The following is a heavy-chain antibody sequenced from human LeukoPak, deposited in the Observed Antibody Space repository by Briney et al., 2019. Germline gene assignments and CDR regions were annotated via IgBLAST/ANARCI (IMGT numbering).Heavy chain of an antibody. V-gene: IGHV3-30*02. Sequence: PGGSLRLSCAASGFIFSSYGMHWVRQAPGKGLEWVAFIRYDGSNKYYADSVKGRFTISRDNSKNTLDLQMKSLRAEDTAVYYCAKSSAYGDYNPYYYYYYMDVWGKGTTVTVSS. CDR2: IRYDGSNK. CDR3: AKSSAYGDYNPYYYYYYMDV. CDR1: GFIFSSYG. J-gene: IGHJ6*03. D-gene: IGHD4-17*01.